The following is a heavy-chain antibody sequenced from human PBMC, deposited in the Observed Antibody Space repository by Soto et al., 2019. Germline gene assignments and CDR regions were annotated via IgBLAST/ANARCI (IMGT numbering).Heavy chain of an antibody. Sequence: PGVSLRLSFAASGFTFSSFSLSWVRQAPGKWLEWVSAISGSGDSTYYADSVKGRFNIYRDNSKNKIYLEMKNLKAEDTALYYCAKVPSKGPGNRYYFDYWGQGT. CDR2: ISGSGDST. J-gene: IGHJ4*02. CDR1: GFTFSSFS. V-gene: IGHV3-23*01. CDR3: AKVPSKGPGNRYYFDY. D-gene: IGHD3-9*01.